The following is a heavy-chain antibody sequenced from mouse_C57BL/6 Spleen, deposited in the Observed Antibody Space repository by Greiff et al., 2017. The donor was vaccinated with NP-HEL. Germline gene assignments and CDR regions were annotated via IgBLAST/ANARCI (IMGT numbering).Heavy chain of an antibody. CDR2: IHPNSGST. Sequence: QVQLQQPGAELVKPGASVKLSCKASGYTFTSYWMHWVKQRPGQGLEWIGMIHPNSGSTNYNEKFKSKATLTVDKSSSTAYMQLSSLTSEDSAVYYCARSPADSSGYVRWGQGTTLTVSS. CDR3: ARSPADSSGYVR. CDR1: GYTFTSYW. V-gene: IGHV1-64*01. D-gene: IGHD3-2*02. J-gene: IGHJ2*01.